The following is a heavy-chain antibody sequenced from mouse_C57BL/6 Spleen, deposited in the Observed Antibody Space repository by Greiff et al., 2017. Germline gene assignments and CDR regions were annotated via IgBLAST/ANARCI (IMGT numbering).Heavy chain of an antibody. CDR2: IYPGNSDT. D-gene: IGHD2-4*01. V-gene: IGHV1-5*01. J-gene: IGHJ1*03. Sequence: EVQLVESGTVLARPGASVKMSCKTSGYTFTSYWMHWVKQRPGQGLEWIGAIYPGNSDTSYNQKFKGKAKLTAVTSASTAYMELSSLTNEDSAVYYCTRRRDYDQELGWYFDVWGTGTTVTVSS. CDR1: GYTFTSYW. CDR3: TRRRDYDQELGWYFDV.